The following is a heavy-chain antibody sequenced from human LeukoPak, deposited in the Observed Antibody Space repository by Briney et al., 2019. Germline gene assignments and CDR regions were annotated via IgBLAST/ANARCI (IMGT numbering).Heavy chain of an antibody. J-gene: IGHJ3*02. Sequence: GRSLRLSCAASGFTSSSYGMHWVRQAPGKGLEWVAVISYDGSNKYYADSVKSRFTISRDNSKNTLYLQMNSLRAEDTAVYYCARDIAVAGARGAFDIWGQGTMVTVSS. D-gene: IGHD6-19*01. CDR3: ARDIAVAGARGAFDI. CDR1: GFTSSSYG. V-gene: IGHV3-30*19. CDR2: ISYDGSNK.